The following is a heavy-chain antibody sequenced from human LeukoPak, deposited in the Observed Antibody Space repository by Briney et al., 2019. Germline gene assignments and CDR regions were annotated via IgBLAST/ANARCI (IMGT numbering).Heavy chain of an antibody. CDR3: ARAKTVTNNWFDP. V-gene: IGHV1-18*01. Sequence: GASVKVSCKASGYTFTSYGISWVRQAPGQGLEWMGWISGYNGNTNYAQNLQGRVTMTTDTPTSTAYMELRGLRSDDTAVYYCARAKTVTNNWFDPWGQGTLVTVSS. CDR2: ISGYNGNT. CDR1: GYTFTSYG. D-gene: IGHD4-17*01. J-gene: IGHJ5*02.